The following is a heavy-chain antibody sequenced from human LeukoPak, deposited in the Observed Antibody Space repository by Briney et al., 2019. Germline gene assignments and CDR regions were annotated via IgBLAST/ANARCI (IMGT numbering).Heavy chain of an antibody. CDR1: GFTFSNYA. V-gene: IGHV3-30*18. Sequence: GGSLRLSCAASGFTFSNYAITWVRQPPGKGLEWVAVISYDGSNKYYADSVKGRFTISRDNSKNTLYLQMNSLRAEDTAVYYCAKDGPLIAVAGTLDYWGQGTLVTVSS. J-gene: IGHJ4*02. D-gene: IGHD6-19*01. CDR3: AKDGPLIAVAGTLDY. CDR2: ISYDGSNK.